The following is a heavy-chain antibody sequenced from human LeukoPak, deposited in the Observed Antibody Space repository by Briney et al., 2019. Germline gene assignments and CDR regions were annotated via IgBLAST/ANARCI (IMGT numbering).Heavy chain of an antibody. CDR3: ARDPFHIVVVPAAIGWFDP. J-gene: IGHJ5*02. CDR1: GFIFSSYA. V-gene: IGHV3-30*01. D-gene: IGHD2-2*01. Sequence: GGSLRLSCAASGFIFSSYAMHWVRQAPGKGLERVAVISYDGSNKYYADSVKGRFTISRDNSKNTLYLQMNSLRAEDTAVYYCARDPFHIVVVPAAIGWFDPWGQGTLVTVSS. CDR2: ISYDGSNK.